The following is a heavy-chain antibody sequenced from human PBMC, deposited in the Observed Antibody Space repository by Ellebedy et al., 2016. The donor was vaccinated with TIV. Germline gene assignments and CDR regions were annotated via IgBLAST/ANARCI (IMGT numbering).Heavy chain of an antibody. D-gene: IGHD2-21*02. CDR3: AVLVTAPASYYYGMDV. Sequence: PGGSLRLSCAASGFTFSSYSMNWVRQAPGKGLEWVSSISSSSSYIYYADSVKGRFTISRDNAKNSLYLQMNSLRAEDTAVYYCAVLVTAPASYYYGMDVWGQGTTVTVSS. CDR1: GFTFSSYS. V-gene: IGHV3-21*01. J-gene: IGHJ6*02. CDR2: ISSSSSYI.